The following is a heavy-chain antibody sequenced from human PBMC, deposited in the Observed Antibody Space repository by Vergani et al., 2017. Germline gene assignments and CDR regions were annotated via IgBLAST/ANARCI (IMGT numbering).Heavy chain of an antibody. J-gene: IGHJ6*03. V-gene: IGHV1-69*01. CDR2: IIPIFGTA. CDR1: GGTFSSYA. D-gene: IGHD4-17*01. Sequence: QVQLVRSGADVKKPGSSVKVSCKASGGTFSSYAISWVRQAPGQGLEWMGGIIPIFGTANYAQKFQGRVTITADETTSTAYMELSSLRSEDTAVYYCAFNXYGDWNYYYYMDVWGKGTTVTVSS. CDR3: AFNXYGDWNYYYYMDV.